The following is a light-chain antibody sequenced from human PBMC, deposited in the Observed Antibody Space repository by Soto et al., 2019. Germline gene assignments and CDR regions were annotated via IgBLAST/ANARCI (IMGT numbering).Light chain of an antibody. Sequence: QSVLTQPASVSGSPGQSITISCTGTSSDVGGYNYVSWYQQHPGKAPKLMIYDVSNRPSGVSNRFSGFKSGNTASLTISGLQAEDEADYYCSSYTSSSTQVFGTGTKVTVL. CDR3: SSYTSSSTQV. V-gene: IGLV2-14*01. J-gene: IGLJ1*01. CDR1: SSDVGGYNY. CDR2: DVS.